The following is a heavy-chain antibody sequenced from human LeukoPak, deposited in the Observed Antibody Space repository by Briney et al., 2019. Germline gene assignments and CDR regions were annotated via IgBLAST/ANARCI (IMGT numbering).Heavy chain of an antibody. V-gene: IGHV4-39*01. CDR2: IYYSGST. CDR3: ARPLDCSSTSCLFDP. Sequence: SETLSLTCTVSGGSISSSSYYWGWICQPPGEGLEWIGSIYYSGSTYYNPSLKSRVTISVDTSKNQFSLKLSSVTAADTAVYYCARPLDCSSTSCLFDPWGQGTLVTVSS. J-gene: IGHJ5*02. CDR1: GGSISSSSYY. D-gene: IGHD2-2*01.